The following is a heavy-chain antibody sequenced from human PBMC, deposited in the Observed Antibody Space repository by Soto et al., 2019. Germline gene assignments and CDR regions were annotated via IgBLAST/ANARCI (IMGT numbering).Heavy chain of an antibody. Sequence: ASVKVSCKASGYTFSRYGISWVRQAPGQGLEWMGWISPNNGSTNYAQKFQGWVTMTRDTSISTAYMELSRLRSDDTAVYYCARTYYYDSSGYYGVYYFDYWGQGTLVTVSS. V-gene: IGHV1-2*04. CDR3: ARTYYYDSSGYYGVYYFDY. CDR1: GYTFSRYG. D-gene: IGHD3-22*01. J-gene: IGHJ4*02. CDR2: ISPNNGST.